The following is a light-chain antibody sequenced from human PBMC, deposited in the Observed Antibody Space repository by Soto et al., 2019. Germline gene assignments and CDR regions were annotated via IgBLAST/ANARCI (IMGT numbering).Light chain of an antibody. CDR1: QNLGTY. J-gene: IGKJ4*01. CDR2: VAS. Sequence: DIQMTQSPSSLSASIGDRVTITCRASQNLGTYLSWYQQKQGKAPKLLINVASTLQSGVPSRFSGSGSGTDFTLAIGSLQPEDFATYYCQQSSSTPQTFGGGTRVEIK. CDR3: QQSSSTPQT. V-gene: IGKV1-39*01.